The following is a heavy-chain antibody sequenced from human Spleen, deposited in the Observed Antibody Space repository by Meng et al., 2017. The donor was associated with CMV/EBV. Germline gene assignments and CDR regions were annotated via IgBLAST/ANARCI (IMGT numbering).Heavy chain of an antibody. CDR3: ANWGITVAGSHTY. CDR2: ISSSSTI. J-gene: IGHJ4*02. V-gene: IGHV3-69-1*01. Sequence: GGSLRLSCAASGFTFSDYYMNWVRQAPGKGLEWVSSISSSSTIYYADSVKGRFTISRDNSKDTLFLQMDSLRAEDTAVYYCANWGITVAGSHTYWGQGTLVTVSS. CDR1: GFTFSDYY. D-gene: IGHD6-19*01.